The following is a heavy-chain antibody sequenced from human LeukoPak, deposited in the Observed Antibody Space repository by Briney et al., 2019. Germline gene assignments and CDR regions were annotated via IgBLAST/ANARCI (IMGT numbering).Heavy chain of an antibody. CDR1: GYTFSSYY. V-gene: IGHV1-69*02. CDR2: IIPILGIA. J-gene: IGHJ3*02. Sequence: SVKVSCKAPGYTFSSYYMHWVRQAPGQGLEWMGRIIPILGIANYAQKFQGRVTITADKSTSTAYMELSSLRSEDTAVYYCARSRGTSGPTAHAFDIWGQGTMVTVSS. CDR3: ARSRGTSGPTAHAFDI. D-gene: IGHD1/OR15-1a*01.